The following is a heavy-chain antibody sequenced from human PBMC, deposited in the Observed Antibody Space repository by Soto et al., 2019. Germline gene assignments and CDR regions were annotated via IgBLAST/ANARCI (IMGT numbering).Heavy chain of an antibody. V-gene: IGHV3-23*01. Sequence: GGSLRLSCAASVFPFSSYAMSWVRQAPGKGLEWVSAISGSGGSTYYADSVKGRFTISRDNSKNTLYLQMNSLRAEDTAVYYCAKLGSLRWYFQHWGQGTLVTVSS. CDR1: VFPFSSYA. D-gene: IGHD3-16*01. J-gene: IGHJ1*01. CDR3: AKLGSLRWYFQH. CDR2: ISGSGGST.